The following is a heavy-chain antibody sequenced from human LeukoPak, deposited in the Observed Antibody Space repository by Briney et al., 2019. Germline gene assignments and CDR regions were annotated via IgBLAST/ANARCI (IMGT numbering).Heavy chain of an antibody. CDR2: ISYDGSNK. CDR3: AKDAFGEYYYMDV. Sequence: PGGSLRLSCAASGFTFSSYGMHWVRQAPGKGLEWGAVISYDGSNKYYADSVKGRFTFSRDNSKNTLYLQMNSLRAEDTAVYYCAKDAFGEYYYMDVWGKGTTVTVSS. V-gene: IGHV3-30*18. D-gene: IGHD3-10*01. CDR1: GFTFSSYG. J-gene: IGHJ6*03.